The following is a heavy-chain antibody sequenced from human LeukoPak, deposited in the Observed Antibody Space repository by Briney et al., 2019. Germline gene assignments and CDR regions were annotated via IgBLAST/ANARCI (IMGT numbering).Heavy chain of an antibody. CDR3: ARDHSSWYRRRLYYFDY. Sequence: PGGSLRLSCAASGVTFSSYWMSWVRQAPGKGLEWVANIKQDGSEKYYVDSVKGRFTISRDNAKNSLYLQMNSLRAEDTAVYYCARDHSSWYRRRLYYFDYWGQGTLVTVSS. D-gene: IGHD6-13*01. CDR1: GVTFSSYW. J-gene: IGHJ4*02. CDR2: IKQDGSEK. V-gene: IGHV3-7*01.